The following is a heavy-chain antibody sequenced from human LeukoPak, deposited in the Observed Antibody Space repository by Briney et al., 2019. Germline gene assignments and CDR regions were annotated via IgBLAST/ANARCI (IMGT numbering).Heavy chain of an antibody. CDR3: ARVRGYPVDY. CDR2: IYYSGST. CDR1: GGSISSSSYY. V-gene: IGHV4-39*07. Sequence: PSETLSLTCTVSGGSISSSSYYWGWIRQPPVKGLEWIGSIYYSGSTYYNPSLKSRVTISVDTSKNQFSLKLSSVTAADTAVYYCARVRGYPVDYWGQGTLVTVSS. J-gene: IGHJ4*02. D-gene: IGHD5-12*01.